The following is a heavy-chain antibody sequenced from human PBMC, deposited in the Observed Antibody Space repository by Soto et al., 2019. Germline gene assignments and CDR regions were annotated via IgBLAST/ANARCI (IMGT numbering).Heavy chain of an antibody. CDR1: GFTLDTYG. D-gene: IGHD2-21*01. CDR2: SWRDGRHL. V-gene: IGHV3-33*01. J-gene: IGHJ3*01. Sequence: QEQLVESGGGMVQPGGSLRLSCAVSGFTLDTYGMHWVRQAAGQGLEWVAVSWRDGRHLDYADSVRGRFTVFRDDSKNTLFLEMNGLRGDDTAVYYCARDWGACTPGECYSHGFDLWGQGTLVTVSS. CDR3: ARDWGACTPGECYSHGFDL.